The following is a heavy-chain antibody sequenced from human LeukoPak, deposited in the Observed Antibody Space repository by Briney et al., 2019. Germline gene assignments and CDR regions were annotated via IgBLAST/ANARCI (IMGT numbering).Heavy chain of an antibody. D-gene: IGHD1-26*01. CDR1: GFTFSSCA. CDR2: MSNDGSSK. CDR3: ASGSTDY. J-gene: IGHJ4*02. Sequence: GGSLRLSCAASGFTFSSCAMHWVRQAPGKGLEWVAVMSNDGSSKFYGDPVKGRFTISRDNAKNTLYLQMNSLRAEDTAVYYCASGSTDYWGQGTLVTVSS. V-gene: IGHV3-30*03.